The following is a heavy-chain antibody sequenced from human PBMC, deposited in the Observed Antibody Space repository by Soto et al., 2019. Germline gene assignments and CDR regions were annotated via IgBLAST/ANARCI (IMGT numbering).Heavy chain of an antibody. CDR1: GYTFTSYA. J-gene: IGHJ6*03. CDR3: ARDLGYYDFWSGYYNYYYYMDV. Sequence: QVQLVQSGSELKKPGASVKVSCKASGYTFTSYAMNWVRQAPGQGLEWMGWINTNTGNPTYAQGFTGRVVFSLDTSVITAYLQICSLKAEDTAVYYCARDLGYYDFWSGYYNYYYYMDVWGKGTTVTVSS. CDR2: INTNTGNP. D-gene: IGHD3-3*01. V-gene: IGHV7-4-1*01.